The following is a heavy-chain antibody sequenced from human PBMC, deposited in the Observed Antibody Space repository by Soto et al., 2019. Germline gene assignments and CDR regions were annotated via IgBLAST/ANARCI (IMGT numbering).Heavy chain of an antibody. CDR1: GGSISSSSYY. CDR2: IYYSGST. V-gene: IGHV4-39*01. CDR3: ASRSSWYGYFDY. Sequence: QLQLQESGPGLVKPSETLSLTCTVSGGSISSSSYYWGWIRQPPGKGLEWIGTIYYSGSTYYNPSLESRVTISVDTSKNQFSLRLSSVTAADTAVYYCASRSSWYGYFDYWGQGTLVTVSS. J-gene: IGHJ4*02. D-gene: IGHD6-13*01.